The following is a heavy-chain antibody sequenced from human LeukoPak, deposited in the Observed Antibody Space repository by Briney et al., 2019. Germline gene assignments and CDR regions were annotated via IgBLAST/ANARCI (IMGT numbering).Heavy chain of an antibody. CDR3: ARDPSGSYSSEAWFDD. D-gene: IGHD1-26*01. V-gene: IGHV4-61*02. CDR1: GGSLSSGSNY. CDR2: IYTSGST. Sequence: SQTLSLTCTVSGGSLSSGSNYWSWLRQPAGKGLEWVGRIYTSGSTNYNPSLKSRVTISVDTSKNQFSLTLSSVTAADTAVYYCARDPSGSYSSEAWFDDWGQGTLVTVSS. J-gene: IGHJ4*02.